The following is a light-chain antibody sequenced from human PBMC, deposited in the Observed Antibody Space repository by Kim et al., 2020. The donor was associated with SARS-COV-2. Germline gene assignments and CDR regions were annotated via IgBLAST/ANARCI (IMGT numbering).Light chain of an antibody. CDR2: EVT. CDR3: SSYSSTDAVV. Sequence: QSALTQPASVSGSPGQSITISCTGTNNDVGGYNYLSWHQQHPGKAPKFMIYEVTKRPSGVSNRFSGSKSGNTASLTISGLQPEDEADYYCSSYSSTDAVVFGGGTQLTVL. V-gene: IGLV2-14*03. J-gene: IGLJ2*01. CDR1: NNDVGGYNY.